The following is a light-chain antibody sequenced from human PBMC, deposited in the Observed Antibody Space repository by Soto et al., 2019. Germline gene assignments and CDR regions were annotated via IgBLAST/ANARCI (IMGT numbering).Light chain of an antibody. Sequence: EIVLTQSPGTLSLSPGERATLSCRASQSVSSSYLAWYQQKPGQAPRLLIYGASSRATGIPDRFSGSWSGTDFTLTISRLEPEDFAVYYCQQHGSSLWTFGQGTKVAIK. CDR3: QQHGSSLWT. V-gene: IGKV3-20*01. J-gene: IGKJ1*01. CDR2: GAS. CDR1: QSVSSSY.